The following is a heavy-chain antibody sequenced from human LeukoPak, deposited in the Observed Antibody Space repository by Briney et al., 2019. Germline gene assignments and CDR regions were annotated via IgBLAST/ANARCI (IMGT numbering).Heavy chain of an antibody. V-gene: IGHV4-4*07. Sequence: SETLSLTCTVSGGSIGSYYWSWIRQPAGKGLEWIGRIYTSGSTNYNPSLKSRVTMSVDTSKNQFSLKLSSVTAADTAVYYCARDRIMVRGVIGTTYYFDYWGQGTLVTVSS. J-gene: IGHJ4*02. CDR2: IYTSGST. D-gene: IGHD3-10*01. CDR1: GGSIGSYY. CDR3: ARDRIMVRGVIGTTYYFDY.